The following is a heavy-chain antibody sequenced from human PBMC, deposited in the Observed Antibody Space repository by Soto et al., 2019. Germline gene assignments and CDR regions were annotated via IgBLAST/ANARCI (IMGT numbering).Heavy chain of an antibody. D-gene: IGHD6-13*01. V-gene: IGHV1-69*01. CDR3: AKASGRSWYNWFDP. CDR2: IVPLFGTT. Sequence: QVQLVQSGAEVKKPGSSVKVSCKASGGNVTSYAISWVRQAPGQGLEFMGGIVPLFGTTNYAHKFRGRVTITADEXXXXVYMELSSLTSEDTAVYYCAKASGRSWYNWFDPWGQGTLVTVST. J-gene: IGHJ5*02. CDR1: GGNVTSYA.